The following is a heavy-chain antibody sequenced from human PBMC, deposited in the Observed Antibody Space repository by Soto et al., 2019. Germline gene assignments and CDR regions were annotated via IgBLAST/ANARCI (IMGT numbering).Heavy chain of an antibody. J-gene: IGHJ5*02. V-gene: IGHV3-13*01. D-gene: IGHD3-16*01. Sequence: EVQLVESGGGLVQPGGSLRLSCAASGFTFSAYDMHWVRQPTGKGLEWVSAIGTLHDTYYPDSVKGRFTISRENAKNSLLFSMNRLTTGGPGGFYWARPGFLRDWGGGWFDPWGQGTLVTVSS. CDR2: IGTLHDT. CDR3: ARPGFLRDWGGGWFDP. CDR1: GFTFSAYD.